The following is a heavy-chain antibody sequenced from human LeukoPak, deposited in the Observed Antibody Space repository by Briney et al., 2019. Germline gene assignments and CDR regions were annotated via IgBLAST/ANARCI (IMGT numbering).Heavy chain of an antibody. CDR3: AKLVGATRHFDY. V-gene: IGHV5-51*01. CDR2: IYPGDSDT. D-gene: IGHD1-26*01. CDR1: GYIFTSCW. Sequence: GESLKISCKGSGYIFTSCWIGWVRQMPGKRLEWMGIIYPGDSDTRYSPSFQGQVTISADKSISTAYLEWSSLKASDTAMYYCAKLVGATRHFDYWGQGTLVTVSS. J-gene: IGHJ4*02.